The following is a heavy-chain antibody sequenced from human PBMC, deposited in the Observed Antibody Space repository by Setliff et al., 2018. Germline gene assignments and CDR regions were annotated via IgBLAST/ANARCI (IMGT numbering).Heavy chain of an antibody. CDR2: FYYYTGKT. CDR3: ATLTVAGAGTFDL. D-gene: IGHD6-19*01. J-gene: IGHJ4*02. Sequence: SQTLSLTCDVSGFTISSGYYWGWVRQPPGMGLEWIGSFYYYTGKTYYNPSLKGRVGISADVSKNQLSLRLTSVVAADTAVYYCATLTVAGAGTFDLWGQGTLVTVSS. CDR1: GFTISSGYY. V-gene: IGHV4-38-2*01.